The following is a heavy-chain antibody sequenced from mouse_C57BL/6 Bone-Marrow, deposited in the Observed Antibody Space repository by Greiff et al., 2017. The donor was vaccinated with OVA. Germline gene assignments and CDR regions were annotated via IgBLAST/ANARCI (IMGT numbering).Heavy chain of an antibody. CDR2: FHPYNDDT. CDR1: GYTFTTYP. J-gene: IGHJ2*01. V-gene: IGHV1-47*01. Sequence: VQLQQSGAELVKPGASVKMSCKASGYTFTTYPIEWMKQNHGKSLEWIGNFHPYNDDTKYNEKFKGKATLTVEKSSSTVYLELSRLTSDDSAVYYCARRGGNYYGSSYEDYFDYWGQGTTLTVSS. CDR3: ARRGGNYYGSSYEDYFDY. D-gene: IGHD1-1*01.